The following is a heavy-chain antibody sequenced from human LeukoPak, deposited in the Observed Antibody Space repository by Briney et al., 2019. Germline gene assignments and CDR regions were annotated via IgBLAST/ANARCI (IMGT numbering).Heavy chain of an antibody. CDR2: ISGSGGST. CDR1: GFTFSSYA. Sequence: GGSLRLSCAASGFTFSSYAMSWVRQAPGKGLEWVSAISGSGGSTYYADSVKGRFTISRDNAKNSLYLQMNSLRAEDTAIYYCAKASRDIPAAGPSGYYFDYWGQGTLVTVSS. CDR3: AKASRDIPAAGPSGYYFDY. J-gene: IGHJ4*02. V-gene: IGHV3-23*01. D-gene: IGHD6-13*01.